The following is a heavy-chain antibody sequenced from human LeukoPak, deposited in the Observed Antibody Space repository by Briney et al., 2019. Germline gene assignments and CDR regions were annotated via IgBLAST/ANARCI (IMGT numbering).Heavy chain of an antibody. D-gene: IGHD2-2*01. J-gene: IGHJ6*02. CDR3: ARVLGRCSSTSCYVGYYYGMDV. CDR1: GLTGSHNY. V-gene: IGHV3-66*03. CDR2: IHTSGDT. Sequence: GGSLRLSCADSGLTGSHNYVSWARQAPGKGLEWVSAIHTSGDTCYADSVKGRFTISRDNSKNTLYLQMNSLRAEDTAVYYCARVLGRCSSTSCYVGYYYGMDVWGQGTTVTVSS.